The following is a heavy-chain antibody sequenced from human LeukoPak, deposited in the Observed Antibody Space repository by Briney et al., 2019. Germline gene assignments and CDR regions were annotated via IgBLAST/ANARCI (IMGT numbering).Heavy chain of an antibody. J-gene: IGHJ4*02. D-gene: IGHD2/OR15-2a*01. CDR1: GFTFSTYW. Sequence: GGSQRLSCAASGFTFSTYWMDWVRQAPGKGLVWVSRISIDGSSTKYADSVKGRFTISRDNAKNTLYLQMNSLRAEDTAIYYGARLTTTTSSWGQGTLVTVSS. V-gene: IGHV3-74*03. CDR2: ISIDGSST. CDR3: ARLTTTTSS.